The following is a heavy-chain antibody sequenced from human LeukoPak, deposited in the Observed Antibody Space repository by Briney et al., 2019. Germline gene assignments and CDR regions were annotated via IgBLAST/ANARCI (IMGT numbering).Heavy chain of an antibody. J-gene: IGHJ4*02. Sequence: GGSLRLSCAASGFTFSSYWMSWVRQAPGKGLEWVANIMQDGSEKYYVDSVKGRFTISRDNAKNSLYLQMNSLRAEDTAVYYCARPYYDSSGSHFDYWGQGTLVTVSS. CDR2: IMQDGSEK. CDR3: ARPYYDSSGSHFDY. D-gene: IGHD3-22*01. V-gene: IGHV3-7*01. CDR1: GFTFSSYW.